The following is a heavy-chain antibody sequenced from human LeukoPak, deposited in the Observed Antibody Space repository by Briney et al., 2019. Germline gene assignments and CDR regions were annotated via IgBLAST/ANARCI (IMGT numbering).Heavy chain of an antibody. Sequence: ASVKVSCKASGYTFSSYALHWVRQAPGQRPEWMGWINAGNGNTKYSQKFQGRVTITRDTSASTAYMDPGTPRSESTGVYYFVRSLLSDPSPYFDCWGQGTLVTVSS. CDR2: INAGNGNT. CDR1: GYTFSSYA. CDR3: VRSLLSDPSPYFDC. D-gene: IGHD2-15*01. J-gene: IGHJ4*02. V-gene: IGHV1-3*01.